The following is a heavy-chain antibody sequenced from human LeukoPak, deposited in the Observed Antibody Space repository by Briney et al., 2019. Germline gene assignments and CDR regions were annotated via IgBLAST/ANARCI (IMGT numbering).Heavy chain of an antibody. CDR1: GGSISSSNW. CDR2: IYHSGST. D-gene: IGHD4-17*01. J-gene: IGHJ6*02. V-gene: IGHV4-4*02. CDR3: ARLRGNGDYRPTYYYYGMDV. Sequence: SETLSLTCAVSGGSISSSNWWSWVRQPPGKGLEWIGEIYHSGSTNYNPSLKSRVTISVDKSKNQFSLKLSSVTAADTAVYYCARLRGNGDYRPTYYYYGMDVWGQGTTVTVSS.